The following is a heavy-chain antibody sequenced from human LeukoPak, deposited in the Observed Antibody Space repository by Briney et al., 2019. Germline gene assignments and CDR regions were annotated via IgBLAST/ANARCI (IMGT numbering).Heavy chain of an antibody. CDR2: IYTSGST. D-gene: IGHD3-3*01. J-gene: IGHJ6*02. CDR1: GGSISSYY. V-gene: IGHV4-4*07. Sequence: SETLSLTRTVSGGSISSYYWSWIRQPAGKGLEWIGRIYTSGSTNYNPSLKSRVTMSVDTPKNQFSLKLSSVTAADTAVYYCARDTGITIFGVATSLAEVYYYGMDVWGQGTTVTVSS. CDR3: ARDTGITIFGVATSLAEVYYYGMDV.